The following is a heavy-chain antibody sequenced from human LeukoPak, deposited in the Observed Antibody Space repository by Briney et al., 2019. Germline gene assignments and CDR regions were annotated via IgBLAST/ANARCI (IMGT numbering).Heavy chain of an antibody. CDR2: ISSSGSTI. Sequence: GGSLRLSCAASGFTFSDYYMSWIRQAPGKGLEWVSYISSSGSTIYYADSVKGRFTISRDNAKNSLYLQMNSLRAEDTAVYYCARSQGHCSSTSCYIPHALDIWGQGTMVTVSS. V-gene: IGHV3-11*01. CDR3: ARSQGHCSSTSCYIPHALDI. CDR1: GFTFSDYY. J-gene: IGHJ3*02. D-gene: IGHD2-2*02.